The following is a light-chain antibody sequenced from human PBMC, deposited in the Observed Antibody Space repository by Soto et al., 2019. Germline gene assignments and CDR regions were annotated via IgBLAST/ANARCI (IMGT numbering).Light chain of an antibody. CDR3: QVRTNWSIA. J-gene: IGKJ5*01. CDR1: QSVSSY. Sequence: EVLLTQSPATLSLSPGERATLSCRASQSVSSYLAWYQQKPGQAPRLLIYDASNRATGIPARFSGTGSGTDFPLTINNLEPEDFEVYYCQVRTNWSIAFGRGTRPELK. CDR2: DAS. V-gene: IGKV3-11*01.